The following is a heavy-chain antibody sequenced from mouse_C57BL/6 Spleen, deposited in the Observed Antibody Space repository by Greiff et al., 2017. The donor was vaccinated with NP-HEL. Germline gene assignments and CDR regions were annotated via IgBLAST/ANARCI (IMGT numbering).Heavy chain of an antibody. CDR1: GYTFTDYY. CDR2: INPNNGGT. D-gene: IGHD1-1*01. CDR3: ARSHYGRAWFAY. J-gene: IGHJ3*01. Sequence: VQLKQSGPELVKPGASVKISCKASGYTFTDYYMNWVKQSHGKSLEWIGDINPNNGGTSYNQKFKGKATLTVDKSSSTAYMELRSLTSEDSAVYYCARSHYGRAWFAYWGQGTLVTVSA. V-gene: IGHV1-26*01.